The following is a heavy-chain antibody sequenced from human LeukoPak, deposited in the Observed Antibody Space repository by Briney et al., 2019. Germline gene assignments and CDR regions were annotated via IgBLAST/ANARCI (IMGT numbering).Heavy chain of an antibody. CDR2: ISTYNGNT. CDR1: GYTFTSYG. J-gene: IGHJ4*02. CDR3: ARPYRISWYYPAGV. D-gene: IGHD6-13*01. V-gene: IGHV1-18*01. Sequence: GASVKVSCKASGYTFTSYGISWMRQAPGQGLEWMGWISTYNGNTDYAQKLQGRVTITTDTSTSTAYMELRSLRFDDTGVYYCARPYRISWYYPAGVWGQGTPVTVSS.